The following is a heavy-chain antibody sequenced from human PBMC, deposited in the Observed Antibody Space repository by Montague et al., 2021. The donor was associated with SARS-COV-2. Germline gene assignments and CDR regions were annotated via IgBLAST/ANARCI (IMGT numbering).Heavy chain of an antibody. V-gene: IGHV4-59*08. D-gene: IGHD3-10*01. CDR2: VYHSGNT. CDR1: GGSISTYW. J-gene: IGHJ3*02. Sequence: SETLSLTCTVSGGSISTYWWSWVRQSPGKGLGWIGHVYHSGNTNYNPSLRSRVTISVDTSKNQFSLKLSSVTAADTAVYYCARHITGSGNAFDIWGQGTMVTVSS. CDR3: ARHITGSGNAFDI.